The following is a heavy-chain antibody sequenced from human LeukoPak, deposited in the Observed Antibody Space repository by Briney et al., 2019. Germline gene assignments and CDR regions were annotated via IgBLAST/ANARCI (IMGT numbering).Heavy chain of an antibody. V-gene: IGHV4-34*01. CDR1: GGSFSGYY. CDR2: INHSGST. J-gene: IGHJ5*02. CDR3: ARGTVVVVPAALTTFDP. D-gene: IGHD2-2*01. Sequence: SETLSLTCAVYGGSFSGYYWSWIRQPPGKGLEWIGEINHSGSTNYNPSLKSRVTISVDTSKNQFSLKLSSVTAADTAVYHCARGTVVVVPAALTTFDPWGQGTLVTVSS.